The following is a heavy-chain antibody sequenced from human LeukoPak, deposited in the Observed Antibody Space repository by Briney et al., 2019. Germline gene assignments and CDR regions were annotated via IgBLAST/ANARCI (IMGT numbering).Heavy chain of an antibody. V-gene: IGHV3-30*04. Sequence: GGSLRLSCAASGFTFSSYAMHWVRQAPGKGLEWVAVISYDGSNKYYADSVKGRFTISRDNSKNTLYLQMNSLRAEDTAVYYCARGSLDILTGYRWFDPWGQGTLVTVSS. J-gene: IGHJ5*02. D-gene: IGHD3-9*01. CDR3: ARGSLDILTGYRWFDP. CDR1: GFTFSSYA. CDR2: ISYDGSNK.